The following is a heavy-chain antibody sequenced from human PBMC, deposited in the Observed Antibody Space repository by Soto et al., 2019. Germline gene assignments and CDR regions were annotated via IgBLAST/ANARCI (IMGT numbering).Heavy chain of an antibody. D-gene: IGHD2-15*01. Sequence: AASVKVSCKASGGTFSSYAISWVRQAPGQGLEWMGGIIPIFGTANYAQKFQGRVTITADESTSTAYMELSSLRSEDTAVYYCARDPPCSGGSCYRDNYYYYGMDVWGQGTTVTVSS. CDR2: IIPIFGTA. CDR3: ARDPPCSGGSCYRDNYYYYGMDV. J-gene: IGHJ6*02. V-gene: IGHV1-69*13. CDR1: GGTFSSYA.